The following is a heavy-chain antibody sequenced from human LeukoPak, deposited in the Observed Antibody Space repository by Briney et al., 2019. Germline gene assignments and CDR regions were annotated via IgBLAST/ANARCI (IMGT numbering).Heavy chain of an antibody. V-gene: IGHV3-7*01. Sequence: PGGSLRLSCAASGFTFSSYWMSWVRQAPGKGLEWVANIKQDGSEKYYVDSVKGRFTISRDNAKNSLYLQMNSLRAEDTAAYYCASGSGSYLPPDYWGQGTLATVSS. CDR3: ASGSGSYLPPDY. CDR1: GFTFSSYW. J-gene: IGHJ4*02. CDR2: IKQDGSEK. D-gene: IGHD1-26*01.